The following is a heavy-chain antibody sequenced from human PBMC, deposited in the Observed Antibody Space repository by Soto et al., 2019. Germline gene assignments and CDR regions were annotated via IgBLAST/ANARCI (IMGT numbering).Heavy chain of an antibody. V-gene: IGHV2-5*02. CDR3: AHRRPSDGGWVYGMDV. CDR1: GFSLSTSGVG. D-gene: IGHD6-19*01. Sequence: SGPTLVNPTQTLTLTCTFSGFSLSTSGVGVGWIRQPPGKALEWLALIYWDDDKRYSPSLKSRLTITKDTSKNQVVLTMTNMDPVDTATYYCAHRRPSDGGWVYGMDVWGQGTTVTVSS. CDR2: IYWDDDK. J-gene: IGHJ6*02.